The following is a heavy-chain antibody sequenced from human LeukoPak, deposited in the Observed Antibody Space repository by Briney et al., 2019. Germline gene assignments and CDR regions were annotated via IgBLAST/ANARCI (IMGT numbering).Heavy chain of an antibody. V-gene: IGHV3-21*01. D-gene: IGHD6-13*01. CDR1: GFTFSSYS. CDR2: ISSSSSYI. J-gene: IGHJ4*02. Sequence: PGGSLRLSCAASGFTFSSYSMNWVRQAPGKGLEWVSSISSSSSYIYYADSVKGRFTISRDNAKNSLYLQMNSLRAEDTAVYYCASQLVAAGTIWGQGTLVTVSS. CDR3: ASQLVAAGTI.